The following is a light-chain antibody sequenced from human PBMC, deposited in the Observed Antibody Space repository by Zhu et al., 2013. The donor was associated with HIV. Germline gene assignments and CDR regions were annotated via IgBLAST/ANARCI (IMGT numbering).Light chain of an antibody. Sequence: DIQMTQSPSSLSAPVGDRVTITCRASQSISSYLNWYQQKPGKAPKLLIYAASSLQSGVPSRFSGSGSGTDFTLTISSLQPEDFATYYCLQDYTYPWTFGQGTKVEIK. V-gene: IGKV1-39*01. J-gene: IGKJ1*01. CDR1: QSISSY. CDR3: LQDYTYPWT. CDR2: AAS.